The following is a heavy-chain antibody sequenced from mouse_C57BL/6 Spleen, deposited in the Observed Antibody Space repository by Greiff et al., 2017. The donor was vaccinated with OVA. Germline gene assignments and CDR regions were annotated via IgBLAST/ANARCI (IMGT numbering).Heavy chain of an antibody. CDR3: AMIYYGNYGVY. CDR1: GYAFSSSW. J-gene: IGHJ2*01. V-gene: IGHV1-82*01. Sequence: QVQLKQSGPELVKPGASVKISCKASGYAFSSSWMNWVKQRPGKGLEWIGRIYPGDGDTNYNGKFKGKATLTADKSSSTAYMQLSSLTSEDSAVYFCAMIYYGNYGVYWGQGTTLTVSS. CDR2: IYPGDGDT. D-gene: IGHD2-1*01.